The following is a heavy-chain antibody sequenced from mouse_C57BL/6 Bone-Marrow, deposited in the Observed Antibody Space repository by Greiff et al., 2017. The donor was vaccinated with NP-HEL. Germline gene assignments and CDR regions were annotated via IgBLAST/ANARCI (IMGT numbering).Heavy chain of an antibody. CDR3: ARKTPSYYGSSRYAMDY. CDR1: GFSLTSYG. Sequence: VKLVESGPGLVQPSQSLSITCTVSGFSLTSYGVHWVRQSPGKGLEWLGVIWSGGSTDYNAAFISRLSISKDNSKSQVFFKMNSLQADDTAIYYCARKTPSYYGSSRYAMDYWGQGTSVTVSS. D-gene: IGHD1-1*01. J-gene: IGHJ4*01. V-gene: IGHV2-2*01. CDR2: IWSGGST.